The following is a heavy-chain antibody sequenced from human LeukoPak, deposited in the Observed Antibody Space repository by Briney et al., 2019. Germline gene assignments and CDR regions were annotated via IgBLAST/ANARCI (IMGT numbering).Heavy chain of an antibody. V-gene: IGHV3-21*01. D-gene: IGHD3-22*01. CDR3: AREGYYYDSSGHYLNSGFDY. CDR2: ISSSSGFI. Sequence: PGGSLRLSCAASGFTFSSYAMSWVRQAPGKGLEWVSYISSSSGFIYYADLVKGRFTISRDNAKNSLYLQMNSLRAEDTAVYYCAREGYYYDSSGHYLNSGFDYWGQGTLVTVSS. CDR1: GFTFSSYA. J-gene: IGHJ4*02.